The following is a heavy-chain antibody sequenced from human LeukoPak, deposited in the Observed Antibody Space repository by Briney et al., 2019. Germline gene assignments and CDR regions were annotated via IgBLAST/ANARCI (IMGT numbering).Heavy chain of an antibody. D-gene: IGHD3-22*01. V-gene: IGHV3-48*03. Sequence: GGSLRLSCAASGFTFSSYEMNWVRQAPGKGLEWVSYISSSGSTIYYADSVKGRFTISRDNAKNSLYLQINSLRAEDTAVYYCARERDYYDSSRGLDYWGQGTLVTVSS. CDR1: GFTFSSYE. J-gene: IGHJ4*02. CDR3: ARERDYYDSSRGLDY. CDR2: ISSSGSTI.